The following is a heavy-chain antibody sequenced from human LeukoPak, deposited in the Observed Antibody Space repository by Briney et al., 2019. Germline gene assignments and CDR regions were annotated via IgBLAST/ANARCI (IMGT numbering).Heavy chain of an antibody. CDR1: GFTFSSYG. CDR2: IRYDGSNK. J-gene: IGHJ4*02. CDR3: ARVYSNHNG. Sequence: GGSLRLSCAASGFTFSSYGMHWVRQAPGKGLEWVAFIRYDGSNKYYADSVKGRFTISRDNAKNSLYLQMNSLIAEDTAVYYCARVYSNHNGWGQGTLVTVSS. V-gene: IGHV3-30*02. D-gene: IGHD6-13*01.